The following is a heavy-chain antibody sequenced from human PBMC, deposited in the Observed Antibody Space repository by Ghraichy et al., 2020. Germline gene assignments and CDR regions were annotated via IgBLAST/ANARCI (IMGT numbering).Heavy chain of an antibody. CDR2: VYYTGST. CDR3: ARSYGDYGYFQD. J-gene: IGHJ1*01. Sequence: SETLSLTCNVSGVSININFWSWFRQPPGKGLEWIGYVYYTGSTDYNPSLRSSVTISVDRSKSQFSLRGNSVTAADTAVYFCARSYGDYGYFQDWGQGTLVVVSS. CDR1: GVSININF. D-gene: IGHD4-17*01. V-gene: IGHV4-59*01.